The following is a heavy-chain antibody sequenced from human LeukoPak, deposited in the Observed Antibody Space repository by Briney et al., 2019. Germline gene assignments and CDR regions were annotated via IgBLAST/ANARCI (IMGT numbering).Heavy chain of an antibody. Sequence: GGSQRLSCAASGFTVSTNYMNWVRQAPGKGLEWVSILYSGSDTYYADSVKGRFTISRDSSKNILSLQMNNLRAEDTAVYYCARVGDHFHWYLDLWGRGTLVTVSS. CDR1: GFTVSTNY. D-gene: IGHD3-10*01. CDR3: ARVGDHFHWYLDL. V-gene: IGHV3-53*01. J-gene: IGHJ2*01. CDR2: LYSGSDT.